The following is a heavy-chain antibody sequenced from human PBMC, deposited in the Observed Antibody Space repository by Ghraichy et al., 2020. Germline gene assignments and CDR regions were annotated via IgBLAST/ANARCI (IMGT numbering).Heavy chain of an antibody. D-gene: IGHD3-3*01. J-gene: IGHJ6*02. Sequence: SVKVSCKATGGSFRNFAINWVRQVPGQGLEWMGGIIAVSGSTNYAQRFQGRLTITADESTSTAYMELRSLRSEDTAVYSCATSSYCTTTTFYQFYGLDVWGQGTTVTVAS. CDR2: IIAVSGST. CDR1: GGSFRNFA. CDR3: ATSSYCTTTTFYQFYGLDV. V-gene: IGHV1-69*13.